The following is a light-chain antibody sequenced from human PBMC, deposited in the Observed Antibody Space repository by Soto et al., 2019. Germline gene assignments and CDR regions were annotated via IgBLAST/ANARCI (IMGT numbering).Light chain of an antibody. CDR1: SSDVGGYNS. CDR2: EVS. Sequence: QSALTQPPSASGSPGQSVTISCTGTSSDVGGYNSVSLYQQHPGKAPKLMIYEVSQRPSGVPDRFSGSKSGNTASLTVSGLQAEDEADYFCSSYAGSNSRVVFGGGTKLTVL. CDR3: SSYAGSNSRVV. J-gene: IGLJ2*01. V-gene: IGLV2-8*01.